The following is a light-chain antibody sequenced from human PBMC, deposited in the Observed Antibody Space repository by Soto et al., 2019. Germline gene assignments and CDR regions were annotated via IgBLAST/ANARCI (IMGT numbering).Light chain of an antibody. CDR2: EVN. Sequence: QSALTQPASVSGYPGQSITISCTGTSSDIGAYNYVSWYQQYPGRAPKLMIYEVNNRPSGVSNRFSGSKSGNTASLTISGLQAEDEADYYCSSFTTSSTYVVGAGTKVTVL. V-gene: IGLV2-14*01. CDR3: SSFTTSSTYV. CDR1: SSDIGAYNY. J-gene: IGLJ1*01.